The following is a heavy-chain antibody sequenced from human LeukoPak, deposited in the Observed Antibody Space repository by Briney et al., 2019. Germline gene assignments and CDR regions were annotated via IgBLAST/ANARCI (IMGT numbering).Heavy chain of an antibody. CDR3: VRYSGDAEY. D-gene: IGHD5-12*01. J-gene: IGHJ4*02. CDR2: IRSKVYGGTT. V-gene: IGHV3-49*03. CDR1: GFTFGDYA. Sequence: GRSLRLSCTASGFTFGDYAMSWFRQAPGKGLEWVGFIRSKVYGGTTEYAAYVKGRFTISRDDSKSIAYLQMNSLKSEDTAVYYCVRYSGDAEYWGQGTLVTVSS.